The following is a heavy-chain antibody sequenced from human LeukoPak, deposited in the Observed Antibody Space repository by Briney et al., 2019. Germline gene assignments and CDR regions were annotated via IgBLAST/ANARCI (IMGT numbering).Heavy chain of an antibody. D-gene: IGHD3-22*01. J-gene: IGHJ6*03. CDR1: GGSIINYY. Sequence: SETLSLTCTVSGGSIINYYWSWLRQSAGTGLEWVGRIYITGSTNYNPSLQSRLSMSVDTSKNQFSLRLTSVSAAVTAVYYCARLKYYDSTGYSPGYYMDVWGKGITVTVSS. V-gene: IGHV4-4*07. CDR3: ARLKYYDSTGYSPGYYMDV. CDR2: IYITGST.